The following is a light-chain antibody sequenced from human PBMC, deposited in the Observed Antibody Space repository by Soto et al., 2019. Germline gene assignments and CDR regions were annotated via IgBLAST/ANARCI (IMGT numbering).Light chain of an antibody. CDR3: QQSYSTPRT. Sequence: IQMTQSASSLSASVVDRFTITFLASQSISSYLNLYQQKPGKAPKLLIYAASSLQSGVPSRFSGSGSGTDFTLTISSLQPEDFATYYCQQSYSTPRTFGQGTKVDI. CDR1: QSISSY. J-gene: IGKJ1*01. CDR2: AAS. V-gene: IGKV1-39*01.